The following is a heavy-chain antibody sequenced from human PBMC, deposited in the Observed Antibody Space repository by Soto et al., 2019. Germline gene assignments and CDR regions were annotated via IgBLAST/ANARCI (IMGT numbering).Heavy chain of an antibody. CDR2: ISGSGGST. Sequence: VQLVESGGGLVKPGGSLRLSCAASGFTFSDYYMSWIRQAPGKGLEWVSAISGSGGSTYYADSVKGRFTISRDNSKNTLYLQMNSLRAEDTAVYYCAKDFFYDSSGYYDDAFDIWGQGTMVTVSS. J-gene: IGHJ3*02. V-gene: IGHV3-23*04. CDR3: AKDFFYDSSGYYDDAFDI. D-gene: IGHD3-22*01. CDR1: GFTFSDYY.